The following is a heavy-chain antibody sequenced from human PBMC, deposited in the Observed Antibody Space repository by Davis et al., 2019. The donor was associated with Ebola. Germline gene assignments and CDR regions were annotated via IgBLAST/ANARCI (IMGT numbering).Heavy chain of an antibody. D-gene: IGHD6-13*01. J-gene: IGHJ5*01. CDR3: ARGGGSSWFAF. V-gene: IGHV3-23*01. Sequence: PGGSLRLSCAASGFTFRNYAMSWVRQAPGKGLEWVSATSGSGDSTHHADSVKGRFAISRDNSKDTLYLQMNRLRAEDTAVYYCARGGGSSWFAFWGQGTLVTVPS. CDR1: GFTFRNYA. CDR2: TSGSGDST.